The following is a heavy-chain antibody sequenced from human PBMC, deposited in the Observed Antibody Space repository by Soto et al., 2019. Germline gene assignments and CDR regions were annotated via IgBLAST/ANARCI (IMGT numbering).Heavy chain of an antibody. V-gene: IGHV4-34*01. CDR2: INHSGST. D-gene: IGHD3-10*01. CDR1: GCSISSHY. J-gene: IGHJ6*03. Sequence: SETLSLTCTVSGCSISSHYWSWIRQPPGKGLEWIGEINHSGSTNYNPSLKSRVTISVDTSKNQFSLKLSSVTAADTAVYYCARDRYYYGSGSYYRLPYYYMDVWGKGTTVTVS. CDR3: ARDRYYYGSGSYYRLPYYYMDV.